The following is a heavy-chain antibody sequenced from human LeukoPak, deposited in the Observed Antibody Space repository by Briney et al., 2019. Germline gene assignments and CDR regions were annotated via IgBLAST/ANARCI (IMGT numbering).Heavy chain of an antibody. D-gene: IGHD1-26*01. CDR2: LIENGATT. J-gene: IGHJ4*02. CDR1: GFTFSSHA. Sequence: GESLRLSCAASGFTFSSHAMSWVRRAPGKGLEWVSGLIENGATTYYADSVKGRFTISRDNSRNTMYLQMNNLRVEDTAVYYCVKDYQVGNSPAFGDYWGQGTLVTISS. CDR3: VKDYQVGNSPAFGDY. V-gene: IGHV3-23*01.